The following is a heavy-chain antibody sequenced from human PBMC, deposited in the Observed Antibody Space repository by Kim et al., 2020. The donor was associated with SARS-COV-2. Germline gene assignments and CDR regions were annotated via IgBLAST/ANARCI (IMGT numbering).Heavy chain of an antibody. Sequence: SVKGRFTISRENAKNSLYLQMSSLRAEDTAVYYCASLLKTTHPPNDAFDIWGQGTMVTVSS. D-gene: IGHD1-1*01. V-gene: IGHV3-11*06. CDR3: ASLLKTTHPPNDAFDI. J-gene: IGHJ3*02.